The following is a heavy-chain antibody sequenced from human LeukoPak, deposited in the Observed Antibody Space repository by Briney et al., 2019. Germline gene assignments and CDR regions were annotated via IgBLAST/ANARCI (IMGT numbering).Heavy chain of an antibody. CDR2: IKQDGSEK. J-gene: IGHJ6*02. Sequence: GGSLRLSCAASGFTFSSYWMSWVRQAPGKGLEWVANIKQDGSEKYYVDSVKGRFTISRDNAKNSLYLQMNSLRTEDTAVYYCARINLYPFYYYYGMDVWGQGTTVTVSS. CDR3: ARINLYPFYYYYGMDV. V-gene: IGHV3-7*01. CDR1: GFTFSSYW. D-gene: IGHD2-2*01.